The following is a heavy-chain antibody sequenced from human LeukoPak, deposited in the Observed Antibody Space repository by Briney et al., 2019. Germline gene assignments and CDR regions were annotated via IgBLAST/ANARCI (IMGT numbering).Heavy chain of an antibody. CDR1: GYTFTSYD. CDR2: MNPNSGNT. V-gene: IGHV1-8*03. Sequence: ASVKDSCKASGYTFTSYDINWVRQATGQGLEWMGWMNPNSGNTGYAQKFQGRVTITRNTSISTAYMELSSLRSEDTAVYYCARGRSLIKDMAAVNWFDPWGQGTLVTVSS. J-gene: IGHJ5*02. CDR3: ARGRSLIKDMAAVNWFDP. D-gene: IGHD2-15*01.